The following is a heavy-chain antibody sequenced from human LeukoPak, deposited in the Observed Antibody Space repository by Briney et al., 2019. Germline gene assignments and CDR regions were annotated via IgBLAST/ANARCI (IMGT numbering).Heavy chain of an antibody. CDR3: ARAYSSSWYYNWFDP. CDR2: IYYSGST. J-gene: IGHJ5*02. D-gene: IGHD6-13*01. V-gene: IGHV4-39*01. Sequence: SETLSLTCTVSGGSVSSSSYYWGWTRQPPGKGLEWIGSIYYSGSTYYNPSLKSRVTISVDTSKNQFSLKLSSVTAADTAMYYCARAYSSSWYYNWFDPWGQGTLVTVSS. CDR1: GGSVSSSSYY.